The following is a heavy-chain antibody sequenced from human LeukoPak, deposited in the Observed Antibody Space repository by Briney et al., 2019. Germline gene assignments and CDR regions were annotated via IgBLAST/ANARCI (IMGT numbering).Heavy chain of an antibody. CDR3: ARDYKYAFDN. Sequence: GGSLRLSCAASGFTFSSYSMNWVRQAPGKGLEWISYIGIDSGNTNYADSVKGRFAISGDKAKNSLYLQMNSLRVEDTAVYYCARDYKYAFDNWGQGTLVTVSS. J-gene: IGHJ4*02. CDR1: GFTFSSYS. D-gene: IGHD5-24*01. CDR2: IGIDSGNT. V-gene: IGHV3-48*01.